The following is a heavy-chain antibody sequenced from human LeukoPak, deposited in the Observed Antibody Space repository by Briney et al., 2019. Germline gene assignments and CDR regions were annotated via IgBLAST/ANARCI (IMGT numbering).Heavy chain of an antibody. CDR2: ISWNSGSI. Sequence: GGSLRLSCAASGFTFDDHAMHWVRQAPGKGLEWVSGISWNSGSIGYADSVKGRFTISRDNAKNSLYLQMNSLRAEDTALYYCAKDIDGSGSYLDYWGQGTLVTVSS. D-gene: IGHD3-10*01. J-gene: IGHJ4*02. CDR3: AKDIDGSGSYLDY. CDR1: GFTFDDHA. V-gene: IGHV3-9*01.